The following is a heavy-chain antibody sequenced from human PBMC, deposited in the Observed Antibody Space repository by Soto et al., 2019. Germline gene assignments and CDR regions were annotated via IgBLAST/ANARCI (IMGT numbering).Heavy chain of an antibody. CDR1: GYTFTSYG. Sequence: SVKVSCKASGYTFTSYGISWVRQAPGQGLEWMGGIIPRSATSNYAQKFQGRVTITADESTNTAYMELSSLRSEDTAVYYCAREGLVLVQTTVNSDYYYYAMDVWGQGTTVTVSS. D-gene: IGHD2-2*01. J-gene: IGHJ6*02. V-gene: IGHV1-69*13. CDR2: IIPRSATS. CDR3: AREGLVLVQTTVNSDYYYYAMDV.